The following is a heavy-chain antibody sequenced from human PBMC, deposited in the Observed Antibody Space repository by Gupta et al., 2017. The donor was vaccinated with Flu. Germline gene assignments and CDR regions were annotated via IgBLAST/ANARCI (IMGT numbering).Heavy chain of an antibody. D-gene: IGHD6-13*01. V-gene: IGHV3-7*01. J-gene: IGHJ4*02. CDR2: IKQDGSEK. CDR3: VRSRRAAGTTGSRWYFDY. Sequence: VRQTPGKGLEWVATIKQDGSEKFYVDSAKGRFTISRDNARSSLSLQMNSLRVDDTAVYYCVRSRRAAGTTGSRWYFDYWGQGSLVTVSS.